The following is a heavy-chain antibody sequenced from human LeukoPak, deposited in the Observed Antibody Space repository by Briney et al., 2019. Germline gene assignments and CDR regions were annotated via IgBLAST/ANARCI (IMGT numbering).Heavy chain of an antibody. CDR2: TRNKANSYTT. Sequence: PGGSLRLSCAASGFTFSDHYMDWVRQAPGKGLEWVGRTRNKANSYTTEYAASVKGRFTISRDDSKNSLYLRMNSLKTEDTAVYYCATLHDYRIWGQGTMATVSS. CDR1: GFTFSDHY. V-gene: IGHV3-72*01. J-gene: IGHJ3*02. D-gene: IGHD4-11*01. CDR3: ATLHDYRI.